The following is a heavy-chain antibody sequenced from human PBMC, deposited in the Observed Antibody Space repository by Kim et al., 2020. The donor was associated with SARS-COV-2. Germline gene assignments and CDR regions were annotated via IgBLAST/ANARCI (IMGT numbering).Heavy chain of an antibody. CDR1: GFTVSSNY. CDR3: ARETMITFGGVVLDY. J-gene: IGHJ4*02. Sequence: GGSLRLSCAASGFTVSSNYMSWVRQAPGKGLEWVSVIYSGGSTYYADSVKGRFTISRDNSKNTLYLQMNSLRAEDTAVYYCARETMITFGGVVLDYWGQGTLVTVSS. CDR2: IYSGGST. V-gene: IGHV3-66*02. D-gene: IGHD3-16*01.